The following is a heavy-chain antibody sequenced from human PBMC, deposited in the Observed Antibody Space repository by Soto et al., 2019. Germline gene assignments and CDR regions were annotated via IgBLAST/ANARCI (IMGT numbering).Heavy chain of an antibody. Sequence: QVQLQESGPGLVKPSETLSLTCTVSGGSISSYYWSWIRQPPGKGLEWIGYIYYSGSTNYNPSLKSRVTISVDTSKNQFSLKLSSVTAADTAVYYCARRGGSGWLGDYFDYWGQGTLVTVSS. V-gene: IGHV4-59*08. J-gene: IGHJ4*02. CDR2: IYYSGST. CDR3: ARRGGSGWLGDYFDY. D-gene: IGHD6-19*01. CDR1: GGSISSYY.